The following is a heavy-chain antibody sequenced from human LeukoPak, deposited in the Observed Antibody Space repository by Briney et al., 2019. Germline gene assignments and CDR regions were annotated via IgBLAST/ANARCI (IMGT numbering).Heavy chain of an antibody. CDR1: GYSISSGYY. J-gene: IGHJ5*02. CDR2: IYHSGST. V-gene: IGHV4-38-2*01. Sequence: SETLSLTCAVSGYSISSGYYWGWIRQPPGKGLEWIGSIYHSGSTYYNPSLKSRVTISVDTSKNQFSLKLSSVTAADTAVYYCARGPSFEHSSGWHGSWFDPWGQGTLVTVSS. CDR3: ARGPSFEHSSGWHGSWFDP. D-gene: IGHD6-19*01.